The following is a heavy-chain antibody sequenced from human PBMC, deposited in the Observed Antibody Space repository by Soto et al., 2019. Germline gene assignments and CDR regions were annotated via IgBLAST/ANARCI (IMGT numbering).Heavy chain of an antibody. V-gene: IGHV4-30-4*01. Sequence: QVQLQESGPGLLRPSQTLSLTCTVSGDSITSDDYYWTWIHQPPGKGLEWLGHIYYTGSTSYNPSLESRGSISLDTSKNQFSLRVRSVTAADTAVYYCARASVQIINSSRAMDVWGHGTSIIVSS. CDR1: GDSITSDDYY. CDR2: IYYTGST. J-gene: IGHJ6*02. D-gene: IGHD3-10*01. CDR3: ARASVQIINSSRAMDV.